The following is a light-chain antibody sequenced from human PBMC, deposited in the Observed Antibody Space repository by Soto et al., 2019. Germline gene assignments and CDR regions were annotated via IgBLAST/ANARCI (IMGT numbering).Light chain of an antibody. CDR1: QSISNW. CDR2: KAS. CDR3: QQYNSYSWT. Sequence: DIEMTQSPSTLPASLGDRVTITCGASQSISNWLAWYQQRPGKAPKLLIYKASNLESGVPSRFRGSGSGTEFTLIISSLQPDDVETYYCQQYNSYSWTFGQGTRVDIK. J-gene: IGKJ1*01. V-gene: IGKV1-5*03.